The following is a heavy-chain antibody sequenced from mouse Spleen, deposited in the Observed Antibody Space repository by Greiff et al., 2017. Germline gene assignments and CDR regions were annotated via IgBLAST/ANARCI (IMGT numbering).Heavy chain of an antibody. V-gene: IGHV5-6-2*01. Sequence: DVQLVESGGGLVKLGGSLKLSCAASGFTFSSYYMSWVRQTPEKRLELVAAINSNGGSTYYPDTVKGRFTISRDNAKNTLYLQMSSLKSEDTALYYCARRNWDGPFAYWGQGTLVTVSA. CDR1: GFTFSSYY. CDR3: ARRNWDGPFAY. J-gene: IGHJ3*01. D-gene: IGHD4-1*01. CDR2: INSNGGST.